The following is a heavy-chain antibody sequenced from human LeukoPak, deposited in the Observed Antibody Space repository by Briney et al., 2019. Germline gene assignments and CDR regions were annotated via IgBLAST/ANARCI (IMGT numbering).Heavy chain of an antibody. J-gene: IGHJ4*02. CDR2: IYYSGST. V-gene: IGHV4-31*03. Sequence: SQTLSLTCIVSGGSISSGGYYWSWIRQHPGKGLEWIGYIYYSGSTYYNPSLKSRVTISVDTSKNQFSLKLSSVTAADTAVYYCAREVAAAGTYDYWGQGTLVTVSS. CDR3: AREVAAAGTYDY. D-gene: IGHD6-13*01. CDR1: GGSISSGGYY.